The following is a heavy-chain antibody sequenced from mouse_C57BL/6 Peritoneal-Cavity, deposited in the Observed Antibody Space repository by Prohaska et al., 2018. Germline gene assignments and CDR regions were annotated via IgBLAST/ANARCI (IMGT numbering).Heavy chain of an antibody. CDR3: ARRIYYGSYWYFDV. J-gene: IGHJ1*03. D-gene: IGHD1-1*01. CDR1: GYTFTSYW. Sequence: SCKASGYTFTSYWITWVKQRPGQGLEWIGDIYPGSGSTNYNEKFKSKATLTVDTSSSTAYMQLSSLTSEDSAVYYCARRIYYGSYWYFDVWGTGTTVTVSS. V-gene: IGHV1-55*01. CDR2: IYPGSGST.